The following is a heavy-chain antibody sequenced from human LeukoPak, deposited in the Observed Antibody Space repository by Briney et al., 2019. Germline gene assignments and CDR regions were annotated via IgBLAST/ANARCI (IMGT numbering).Heavy chain of an antibody. CDR3: ATLGGDTYYFGSASYPNWYFDL. J-gene: IGHJ2*01. CDR2: IYPDDSDT. D-gene: IGHD3-10*01. Sequence: GESLKISCKASGYSFTTYWMGWVRQMPGKGLECMGIIYPDDSDTTYSPSFQGQVTISADKSFSTAYLQWSSLKASDTAIYYCATLGGDTYYFGSASYPNWYFDLWGRGTLVTVSS. CDR1: GYSFTTYW. V-gene: IGHV5-51*01.